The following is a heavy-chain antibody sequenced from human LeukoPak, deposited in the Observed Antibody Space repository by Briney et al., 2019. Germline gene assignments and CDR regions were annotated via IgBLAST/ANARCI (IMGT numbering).Heavy chain of an antibody. CDR1: GGSIRSYY. CDR3: ARVRGGIAARPGWFDP. Sequence: SETLSLTCTVSGGSIRSYYWSWIRQSPGKGLEWIGHIFYSESANYSPSLKSRLTISVDTSKSQFSLKLSSVTAADTAVYYCARVRGGIAARPGWFDPWGQGTLVTVSS. D-gene: IGHD6-6*01. J-gene: IGHJ5*02. CDR2: IFYSESA. V-gene: IGHV4-59*01.